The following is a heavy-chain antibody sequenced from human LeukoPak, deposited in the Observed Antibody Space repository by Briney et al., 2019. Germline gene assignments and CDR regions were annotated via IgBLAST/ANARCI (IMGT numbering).Heavy chain of an antibody. CDR1: GFTFSSYW. CDR3: ARDRYYDFWSVNDY. J-gene: IGHJ4*02. Sequence: PGGSLRLSCAASGFTFSSYWMSWVRQAPGKGLEWVANIKQDGSEKYYVDSVKGRFTISRDNAKNSLHLQMNSLRAEDTAVYYCARDRYYDFWSVNDYWGQGTLVTVSS. CDR2: IKQDGSEK. V-gene: IGHV3-7*01. D-gene: IGHD3-3*01.